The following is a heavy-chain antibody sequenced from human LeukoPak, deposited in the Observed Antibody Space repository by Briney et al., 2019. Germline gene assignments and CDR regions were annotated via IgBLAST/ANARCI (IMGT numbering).Heavy chain of an antibody. CDR1: GYTFTSYY. CDR2: ISYDGSNK. V-gene: IGHV3-30*04. CDR3: ARERGGFGVVVTAIVPYYYYYMDV. D-gene: IGHD2-21*02. Sequence: SCKASGYTFTSYYMHWVRQAPGKGLEWVAVISYDGSNKYYADSVKGRFTISRDNSKNTLYLQMNSLRAEDTAVYYCARERGGFGVVVTAIVPYYYYYMDVWGKGTTVTVSS. J-gene: IGHJ6*03.